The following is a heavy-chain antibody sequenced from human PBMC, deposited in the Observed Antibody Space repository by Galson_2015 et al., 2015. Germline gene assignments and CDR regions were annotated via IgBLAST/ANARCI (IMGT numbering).Heavy chain of an antibody. V-gene: IGHV4-59*01. Sequence: ETLSLTCTVSGGSISSYYWNWIRQSPGKGLEWIGYISYSGKTNYNSSLKSRVSISVDASMSQISLRLTSVTAADTAVYYCAGDFWTGPEPQGYFDPWGQGSQVTVSS. CDR1: GGSISSYY. CDR3: AGDFWTGPEPQGYFDP. J-gene: IGHJ5*02. D-gene: IGHD3/OR15-3a*01. CDR2: ISYSGKT.